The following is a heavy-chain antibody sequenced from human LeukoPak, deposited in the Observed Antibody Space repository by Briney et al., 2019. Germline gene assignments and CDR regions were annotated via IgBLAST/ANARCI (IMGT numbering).Heavy chain of an antibody. CDR1: GFTFSSYW. V-gene: IGHV3-74*03. CDR2: INSDGTGT. Sequence: PGGSLRLYCAASGFTFSSYWMHWVRQAPGKGPVWVSRINSDGTGTMYADSVKGRFTISRDNAKNPLYLQMNSLRAEDTAVYYCAKHPAFDIWGQGTMVTVSS. CDR3: AKHPAFDI. J-gene: IGHJ3*02.